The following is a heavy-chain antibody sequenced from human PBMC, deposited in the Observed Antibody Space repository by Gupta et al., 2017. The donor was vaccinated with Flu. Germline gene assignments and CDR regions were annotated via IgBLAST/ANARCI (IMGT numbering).Heavy chain of an antibody. V-gene: IGHV3-7*01. CDR2: IAADDSVK. J-gene: IGHJ4*02. D-gene: IGHD5-24*01. CDR3: ARNRGWQQFDY. CDR1: GFTFRRYW. Sequence: EEQLVESGGGLVQPGGSLRLSCVVSGFTFRRYWMDWVRQAPGKGLEWVANIAADDSVKNYADSVKGRFTISRDDAKNSLYLQMNSLRAEDTAVYYCARNRGWQQFDYWGQGALVTVSS.